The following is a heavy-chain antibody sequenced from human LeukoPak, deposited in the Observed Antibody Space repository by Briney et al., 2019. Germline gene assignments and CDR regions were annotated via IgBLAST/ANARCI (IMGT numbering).Heavy chain of an antibody. V-gene: IGHV3-23*01. CDR3: AKEGVGCSSTSCWNNFDY. Sequence: PGGSLRLSWAPSGFTFRNKTMSGVGQAQGKGREGVPPISGSGGSTDYADSVKGRFSVSRDNSKNTLYLQMNSLRVEDTAVYYCAKEGVGCSSTSCWNNFDYWGQGTLVTVSS. CDR1: GFTFRNKT. D-gene: IGHD2-2*01. CDR2: ISGSGGST. J-gene: IGHJ4*02.